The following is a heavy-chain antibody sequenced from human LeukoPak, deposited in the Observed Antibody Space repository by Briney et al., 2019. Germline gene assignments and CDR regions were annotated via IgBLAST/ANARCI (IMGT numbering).Heavy chain of an antibody. CDR1: GGSISSYY. CDR2: IYYSGST. J-gene: IGHJ4*02. V-gene: IGHV4-59*04. CDR3: ARGSGWSGYRNPADY. D-gene: IGHD3-3*01. Sequence: SETLSLTCSVSGGSISSYYWSWIRQPPGEGLEWVAYIYYSGSTYYNPSLKSRVTISVDTSKNQFSLKLSSVTAADTAVYYCARGSGWSGYRNPADYWSQGTLVTVSS.